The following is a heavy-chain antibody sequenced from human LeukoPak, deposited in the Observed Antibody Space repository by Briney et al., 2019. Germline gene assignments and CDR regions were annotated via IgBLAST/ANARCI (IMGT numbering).Heavy chain of an antibody. CDR3: AKRGRGSYHYSFDY. D-gene: IGHD1-26*01. Sequence: GGSLRLSCAASGFSFSTYSMSWVRQAPGKGLEWVSVISDTGATTFYADSVKGRFTIPRDNSKNTLYLQMNSLRAEDTAVYYCAKRGRGSYHYSFDYWGQGTLVTVSS. V-gene: IGHV3-23*01. CDR2: ISDTGATT. J-gene: IGHJ4*02. CDR1: GFSFSTYS.